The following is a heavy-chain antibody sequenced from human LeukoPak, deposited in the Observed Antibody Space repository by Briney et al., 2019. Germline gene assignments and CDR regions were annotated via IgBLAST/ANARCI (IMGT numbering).Heavy chain of an antibody. Sequence: PGGSLRLSCAASGFTVSSNYMSWVRQAPGKGLEWVSVIYSGGSTYYADSVKGRFIISRDNSKNTLYLQMNSLRAEDTAVYYCAREHKNPSSGWYYGAFDIWGQGTMVTVSS. V-gene: IGHV3-53*01. CDR2: IYSGGST. CDR1: GFTVSSNY. D-gene: IGHD6-19*01. J-gene: IGHJ3*02. CDR3: AREHKNPSSGWYYGAFDI.